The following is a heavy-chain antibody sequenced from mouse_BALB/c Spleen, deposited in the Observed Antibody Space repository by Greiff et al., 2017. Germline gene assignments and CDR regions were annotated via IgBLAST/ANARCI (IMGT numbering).Heavy chain of an antibody. CDR3: ARTGLDGNYEGDD. CDR2: ISSGSSTI. J-gene: IGHJ2*01. CDR1: GFTFSSFG. V-gene: IGHV5-17*02. Sequence: EVQVVESGGGLVQPGGSRKLSCAASGFTFSSFGMHWVRQAPEKGLEWVAYISSGSSTIYYADTVKGRFTISRDNPKNTLFLQMTSLRSEDTAMYYCARTGLDGNYEGDDWGQGTTLTVSA. D-gene: IGHD2-1*01.